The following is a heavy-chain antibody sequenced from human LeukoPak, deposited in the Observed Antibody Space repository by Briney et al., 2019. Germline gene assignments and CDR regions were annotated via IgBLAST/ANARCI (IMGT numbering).Heavy chain of an antibody. V-gene: IGHV1-2*02. CDR3: TRDNRDYVWGSYRERPLAAFDI. CDR1: GYTFTGYY. J-gene: IGHJ3*02. Sequence: ASVKVSCKASGYTFTGYYMHWVRQAPGQGLEWMGWINPNSGGTNYAQKFQGRVTMTRDTSISTAYMELSRLRSDDTAVYYCTRDNRDYVWGSYRERPLAAFDIWGQGTMVTVSS. D-gene: IGHD3-16*02. CDR2: INPNSGGT.